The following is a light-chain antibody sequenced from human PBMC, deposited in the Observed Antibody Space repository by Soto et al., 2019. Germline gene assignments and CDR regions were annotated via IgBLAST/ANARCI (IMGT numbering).Light chain of an antibody. J-gene: IGKJ2*01. V-gene: IGKV3-11*01. CDR3: QQRSNWPYT. CDR2: DAS. Sequence: EIVLTQSPAPLSSSPGQIDPPSCRASQSVSSYLAWYQQNPGQAPRLLIYDASNRATGIPVRFSGSGSGTDFALTISSLEPEDFAVYYCQQRSNWPYTVGQGTQREIK. CDR1: QSVSSY.